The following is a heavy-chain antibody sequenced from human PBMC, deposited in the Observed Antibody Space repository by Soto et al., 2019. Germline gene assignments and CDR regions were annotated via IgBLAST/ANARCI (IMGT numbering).Heavy chain of an antibody. V-gene: IGHV1-69*01. CDR2: IIPIFGTA. J-gene: IGHJ4*02. D-gene: IGHD2-15*01. CDR1: GGTFSSYA. CDR3: AREGSHCSGGSCYAKLDY. Sequence: QVQLVQSGAEVKEPGSSVKVSCKASGGTFSSYAISWVRQAPGQGLEWMGGIIPIFGTANYAQKFQGRVTITADESTSTAYMELSSLRSEDTAVYYCAREGSHCSGGSCYAKLDYWGQGTLVTVSS.